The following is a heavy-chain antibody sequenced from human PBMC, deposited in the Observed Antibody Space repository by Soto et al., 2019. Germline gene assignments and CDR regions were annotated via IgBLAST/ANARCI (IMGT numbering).Heavy chain of an antibody. CDR1: GFSFRSYA. D-gene: IGHD2-2*01. V-gene: IGHV3-30-3*01. CDR3: ARARLDTPALEY. Sequence: QVQLVESGGGVVQPGRSLRLSCAASGFSFRSYAMHWVRQAPGKGLEWVAVMSYDGSDKDYADSVKGRFTISRDNSKNTLYLQVSSLRAEDTAVYYCARARLDTPALEYWGQGTLVTVSS. J-gene: IGHJ4*02. CDR2: MSYDGSDK.